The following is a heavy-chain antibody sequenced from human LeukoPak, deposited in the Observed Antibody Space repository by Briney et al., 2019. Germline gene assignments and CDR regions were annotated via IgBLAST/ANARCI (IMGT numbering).Heavy chain of an antibody. D-gene: IGHD1-26*01. CDR3: AKDLRGSGNYIDY. Sequence: GGSLRLSCAASGFTFSSYAMSWVRQAPGKGLEWVSVISGSGGGTYYADSVKGRFTISRDNSKNTLHLQMNTLRAEDTAIYYCAKDLRGSGNYIDYWGQGTLVTVSS. J-gene: IGHJ4*02. CDR1: GFTFSSYA. V-gene: IGHV3-23*01. CDR2: ISGSGGGT.